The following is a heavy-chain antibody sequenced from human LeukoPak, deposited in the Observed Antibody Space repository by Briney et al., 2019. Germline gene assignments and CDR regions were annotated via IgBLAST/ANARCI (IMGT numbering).Heavy chain of an antibody. CDR1: GGFIRSSNYF. J-gene: IGHJ4*02. V-gene: IGHV4-39*07. Sequence: PSETLSLTCTVSGGFIRSSNYFWGWVRQPPGKGLEWIGTISYSGTTHDNPSLKSRVILSVDTPKKQFSLRLSSVTAADTAAYYCARGLSVCRGVNKLYYFDYWGQGPLVTVSS. CDR2: ISYSGTT. CDR3: ARGLSVCRGVNKLYYFDY. D-gene: IGHD3-10*01.